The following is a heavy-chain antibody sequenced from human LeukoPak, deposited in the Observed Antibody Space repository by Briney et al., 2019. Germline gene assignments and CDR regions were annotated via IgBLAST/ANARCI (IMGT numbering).Heavy chain of an antibody. D-gene: IGHD2-2*02. J-gene: IGHJ4*02. CDR1: GYTFTGYY. V-gene: IGHV1-2*02. CDR2: INPNSGGT. CDR3: ARDAVGFYCSSTSCYTYFDY. Sequence: ASVKVSCKASGYTFTGYYMHWVRQAPGQGLECMGWINPNSGGTNYAQKFQGRVTMTRDTSISTAYTELSRLRSDDTAVYYCARDAVGFYCSSTSCYTYFDYWGQGTLVTVSS.